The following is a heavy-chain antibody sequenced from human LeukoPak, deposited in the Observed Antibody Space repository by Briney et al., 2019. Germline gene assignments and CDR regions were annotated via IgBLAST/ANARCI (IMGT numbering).Heavy chain of an antibody. J-gene: IGHJ5*02. CDR1: GGSISSGSYY. CDR2: IYNSGST. Sequence: SQTLSLTCTVSGGSISSGSYYWGWIRQPAGKGLEWIGRIYNSGSTTYNPSLKSRVTMSVDTSKNQFSLKLSSVTAADTAVYYCARGPRGYSYGYWFDPWGQGTLVTVSS. V-gene: IGHV4-61*02. CDR3: ARGPRGYSYGYWFDP. D-gene: IGHD5-18*01.